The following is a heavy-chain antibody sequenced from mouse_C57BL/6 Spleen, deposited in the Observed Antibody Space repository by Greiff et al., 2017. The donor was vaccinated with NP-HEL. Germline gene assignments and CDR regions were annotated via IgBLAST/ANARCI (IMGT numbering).Heavy chain of an antibody. CDR1: GFTFSSYG. CDR3: ARPYYGSSLDAMDY. J-gene: IGHJ4*01. Sequence: EVHGVESGGDLVKPGGSLKLSCAASGFTFSSYGMSWVRQTPDKRLEWVATISSGGSYTYYPDSVKGRFTISRDNAKNTLYLQMSSLKSEDTAMYYCARPYYGSSLDAMDYWGQGTSVTVSS. D-gene: IGHD1-1*01. CDR2: ISSGGSYT. V-gene: IGHV5-6*01.